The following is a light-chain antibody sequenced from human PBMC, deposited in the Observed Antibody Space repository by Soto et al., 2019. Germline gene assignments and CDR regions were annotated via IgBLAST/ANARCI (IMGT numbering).Light chain of an antibody. CDR2: AAS. CDR3: QQYDSSPPRFT. CDR1: QFVSSSH. Sequence: EIVLTQSPDTLSLSPGERATLSCRASQFVSSSHLAWYQQKPGQAPRLLIYAASNRATDIPDRFSGSGSGTDFTLTISRLEPEDFAVYYCQQYDSSPPRFTFGPGTRVDIK. V-gene: IGKV3-20*01. J-gene: IGKJ3*01.